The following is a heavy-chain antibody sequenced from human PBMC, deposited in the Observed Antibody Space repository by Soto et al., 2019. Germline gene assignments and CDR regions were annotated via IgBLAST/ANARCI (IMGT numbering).Heavy chain of an antibody. CDR2: ISGAGSNT. V-gene: IGHV3-23*01. CDR3: ANRTPSGSLQPFDY. CDR1: GFTFSSYG. D-gene: IGHD3-10*01. J-gene: IGHJ4*02. Sequence: EVQLLESGGGLVQPGGSLRLSCAASGFTFSSYGMSWVRQAPGKGLEWVSGISGAGSNTYYADSVKGRFTISRDNSKNTLYLHMNSLRDEDTAVYYCANRTPSGSLQPFDYWGQGTLVTVSS.